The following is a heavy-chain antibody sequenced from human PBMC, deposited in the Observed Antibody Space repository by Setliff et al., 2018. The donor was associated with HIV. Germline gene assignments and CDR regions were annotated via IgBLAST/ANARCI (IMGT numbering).Heavy chain of an antibody. CDR1: GGTFTNSA. D-gene: IGHD3-9*01. Sequence: ASVKDSCKASGGTFTNSAIGWVRQAPGQGLEWMGAIVPILGIANSAQKFQGRGTITTDESTNTAYMELSSLRSEDTAVYYCAKDRVLYEILTWLPGAFDIWGQGTMVTVS. CDR2: IVPILGIA. CDR3: AKDRVLYEILTWLPGAFDI. J-gene: IGHJ3*02. V-gene: IGHV1-69*10.